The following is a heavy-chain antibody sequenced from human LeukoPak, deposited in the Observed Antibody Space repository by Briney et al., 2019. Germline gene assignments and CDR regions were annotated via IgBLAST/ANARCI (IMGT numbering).Heavy chain of an antibody. D-gene: IGHD3-10*01. CDR1: GLTFSRYA. Sequence: PGGSLRLSCAASGLTFSRYAMNWVRQAPGKGLEWVSAISGSGGSTYYADSVKGRFTISRDNSKSTLYLQMNSLRAEDSAVYYCAKDRFYGSGSYTFDSWGQGALVIVSS. CDR2: ISGSGGST. CDR3: AKDRFYGSGSYTFDS. V-gene: IGHV3-23*01. J-gene: IGHJ4*02.